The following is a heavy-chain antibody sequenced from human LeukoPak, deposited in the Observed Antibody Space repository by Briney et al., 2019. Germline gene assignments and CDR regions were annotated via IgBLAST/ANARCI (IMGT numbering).Heavy chain of an antibody. CDR2: ISYDGTHK. CDR3: AKDFGYGDCFDY. CDR1: GFTFSSYG. V-gene: IGHV3-30*18. J-gene: IGHJ4*02. Sequence: PGRSLRLSCAASGFTFSSYGMHWVRQAPGKGLEWVAVISYDGTHKYYADSARGRFTISRDNSKNTLFLQMNSLRTEDTAVYYCAKDFGYGDCFDYWGQGTVVTVSS. D-gene: IGHD4-17*01.